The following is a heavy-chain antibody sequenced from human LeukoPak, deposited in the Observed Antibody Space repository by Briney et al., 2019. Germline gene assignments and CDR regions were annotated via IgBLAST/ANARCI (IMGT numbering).Heavy chain of an antibody. CDR3: AKDRRYDSSGFDY. D-gene: IGHD3-22*01. CDR2: ISGSGRTT. V-gene: IGHV3-23*01. CDR1: GFSFSDYT. J-gene: IGHJ4*02. Sequence: GGSLRLSCAASGFSFSDYTMGWVRQAPRKGLEWVSGISGSGRTTYYADSVRGRFTISRDNSKNALYLQMNILAADDTALYYCAKDRRYDSSGFDYWGQGTLVTVSS.